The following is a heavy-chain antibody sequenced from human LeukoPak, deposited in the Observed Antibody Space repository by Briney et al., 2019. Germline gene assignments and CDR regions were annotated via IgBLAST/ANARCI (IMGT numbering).Heavy chain of an antibody. Sequence: GGSLRLSCAASGFTFSDYYMSWIRQAPGKGLEWVSYISSSGSTIYYADSVKGRFTISRDNAKNSLYLQMNSLRAEDTAVYYCARPRYCSSISCYFHAFVVWGQGTMVTVSS. CDR1: GFTFSDYY. CDR3: ARPRYCSSISCYFHAFVV. J-gene: IGHJ3*01. V-gene: IGHV3-11*04. CDR2: ISSSGSTI. D-gene: IGHD2-2*01.